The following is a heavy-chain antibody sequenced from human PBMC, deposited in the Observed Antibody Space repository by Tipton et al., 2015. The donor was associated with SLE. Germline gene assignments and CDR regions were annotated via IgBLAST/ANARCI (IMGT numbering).Heavy chain of an antibody. D-gene: IGHD3-16*01. J-gene: IGHJ4*02. CDR2: IDYNGST. CDR1: GCSISSSSNY. Sequence: TLSITSTVAGCSISSSSNYWGWFSQPSGKGLELIGSIDYNGSTYYNPSLKSRVTISVDTSKNQFSLKLRSVTAADTAVYYCAGGYVITFWGVVYWGQGTLVTVSS. V-gene: IGHV4-39*07. CDR3: AGGYVITFWGVVY.